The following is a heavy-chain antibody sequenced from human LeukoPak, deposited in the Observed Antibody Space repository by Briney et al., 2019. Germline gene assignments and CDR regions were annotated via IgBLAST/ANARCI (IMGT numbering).Heavy chain of an antibody. D-gene: IGHD6-19*01. J-gene: IGHJ4*02. CDR1: GFTFSAYA. CDR3: ARVRYDSGWYDY. CDR2: ITTGGSSI. V-gene: IGHV3-48*04. Sequence: GGSLRLSCAASGFTFSAYAMTWVRQAAGKGLECVSHITTGGSSIFYADSVKGRFTISRDNAKNSLYLQMNSLRAEDSAVYYCARVRYDSGWYDYWGQGALVTVSS.